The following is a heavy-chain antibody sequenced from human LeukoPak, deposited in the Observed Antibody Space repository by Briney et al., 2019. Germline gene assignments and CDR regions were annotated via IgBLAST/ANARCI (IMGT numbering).Heavy chain of an antibody. Sequence: GGSLRLSCAASGFTFSGSAMHWVRQASGKGLEWVGRIRSKANSYATAYAASVKGRFTISRDDSKNTAYLQMNSLKTEDTAVYYCTTRLVPPFDYYYSGMDVWGQGTTVTVSS. CDR2: IRSKANSYAT. V-gene: IGHV3-73*01. J-gene: IGHJ6*02. CDR1: GFTFSGSA. CDR3: TTRLVPPFDYYYSGMDV. D-gene: IGHD6-6*01.